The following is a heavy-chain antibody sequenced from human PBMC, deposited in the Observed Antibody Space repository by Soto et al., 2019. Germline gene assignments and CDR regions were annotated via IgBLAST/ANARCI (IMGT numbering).Heavy chain of an antibody. D-gene: IGHD6-13*01. V-gene: IGHV4-59*01. CDR1: GGSMIAYY. CDR2: TYYSGST. J-gene: IGHJ4*02. Sequence: SETLSLTCTVSGGSMIAYYWNWMRQPPGKGLQWIGYTYYSGSTTHNPSLKSRVTILVDSSKNQFSLKLDSVTPADTAVYYCARVRGTAGKRYFDYWGPGTLVTVSS. CDR3: ARVRGTAGKRYFDY.